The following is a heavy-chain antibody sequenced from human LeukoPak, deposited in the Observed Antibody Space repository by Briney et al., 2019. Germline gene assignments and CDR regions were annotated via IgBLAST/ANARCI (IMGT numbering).Heavy chain of an antibody. CDR2: IKEDGSEK. Sequence: GGSLRLSCAASGFTVSTNYMTWVCHAPGEGLERVANIKEDGSEKYYVESVKGRFTISRDNAKKSLYLQMNSLRAEDTAVYYCARDSGLTTVTTYWDYWGQGTLVTVSS. D-gene: IGHD4-17*01. J-gene: IGHJ4*02. CDR1: GFTVSTNY. CDR3: ARDSGLTTVTTYWDY. V-gene: IGHV3-7*05.